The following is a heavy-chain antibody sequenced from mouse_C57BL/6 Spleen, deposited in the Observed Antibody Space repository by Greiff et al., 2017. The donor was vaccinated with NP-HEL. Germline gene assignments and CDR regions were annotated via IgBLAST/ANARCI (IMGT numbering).Heavy chain of an antibody. V-gene: IGHV14-2*01. J-gene: IGHJ4*01. CDR3: ARWYDGSSYEAMDY. D-gene: IGHD1-1*01. CDR1: GFNIKDYY. CDR2: IDPDDGET. Sequence: EVQLQQSGAELVKPGASVKLSCTASGFNIKDYYMHWVKQRTEQGLEWIGRIDPDDGETKYASKFKGKATITSDTYSNTAYLHLSSLTSEDTAVYYCARWYDGSSYEAMDYWGQGASVTVSS.